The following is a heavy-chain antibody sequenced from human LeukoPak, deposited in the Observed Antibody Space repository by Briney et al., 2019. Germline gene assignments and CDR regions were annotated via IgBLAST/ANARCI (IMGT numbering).Heavy chain of an antibody. CDR1: GYTFTSYG. D-gene: IGHD3-22*01. J-gene: IGHJ4*02. CDR3: ARDTYYYDSSGYYPWDYFDY. Sequence: ASVKVSCKASGYTFTSYGISWVRQAPGQGLEWMGWISAYNGNTSYAQKLQGRVTMTTDTSTSTAYMELRSLRSDDTAVYYCARDTYYYDSSGYYPWDYFDYWGQGTLVTVSS. CDR2: ISAYNGNT. V-gene: IGHV1-18*01.